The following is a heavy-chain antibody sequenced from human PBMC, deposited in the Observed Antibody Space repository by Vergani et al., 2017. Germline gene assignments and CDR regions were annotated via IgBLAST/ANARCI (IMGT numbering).Heavy chain of an antibody. D-gene: IGHD5-18*01. Sequence: QVQLQQWGAGLLKPSETLSLTCAVYGGSFSGYYWSWIRQPPGKGLEWIGEINHSGSTNYNPSLKSRVTISVDTSKNQFSLKLSSVTAADTAVYYCARGPLGVDTAMDLDYWGQGTLVTVSS. CDR1: GGSFSGYY. J-gene: IGHJ4*02. CDR3: ARGPLGVDTAMDLDY. CDR2: INHSGST. V-gene: IGHV4-34*01.